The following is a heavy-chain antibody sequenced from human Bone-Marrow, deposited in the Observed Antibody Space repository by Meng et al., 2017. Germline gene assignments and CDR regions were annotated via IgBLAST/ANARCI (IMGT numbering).Heavy chain of an antibody. Sequence: QLHHSVEVLLKPSGLLYITCSVYGWSFGGNYWSWIRQPPGKGLEWIGEINHSGSTNYNPSLKSRVTISVDKSKNQFSLKLSSVTAADTAVYYCARGPLSAAGTMGYFQHWGQGTLVTVSS. D-gene: IGHD6-13*01. CDR3: ARGPLSAAGTMGYFQH. CDR2: INHSGST. J-gene: IGHJ1*01. V-gene: IGHV4-34*01. CDR1: GWSFGGNY.